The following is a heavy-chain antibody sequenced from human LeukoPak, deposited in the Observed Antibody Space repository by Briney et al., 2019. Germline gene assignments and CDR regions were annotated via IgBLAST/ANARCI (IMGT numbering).Heavy chain of an antibody. J-gene: IGHJ3*02. D-gene: IGHD3-22*01. CDR2: INPNSGGT. V-gene: IGHV1-2*02. CDR1: GYTFTDFY. CDR3: ARAGVWDYSDTSGYHNGAFDI. Sequence: GASVKVSCKASGYTFTDFYMHWVRQAPGQGLEWMGWINPNSGGTNYAQKFQGRVTMTRDTSISTAYMELSRLRSDDTALYYCARAGVWDYSDTSGYHNGAFDIWGQGTMVTVSS.